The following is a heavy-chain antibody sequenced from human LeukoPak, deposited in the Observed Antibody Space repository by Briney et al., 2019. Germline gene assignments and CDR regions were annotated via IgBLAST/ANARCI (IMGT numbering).Heavy chain of an antibody. CDR1: GFTVSSNY. V-gene: IGHV3-53*01. Sequence: PGGSLRLSCAASGFTVSSNYMSWVRQAPGKGLEWVSVIYSGGSTYYADSVKGRFTISRDHSKNTLYLQMNSLRAEDTAAYYCARDLYSSGWYVDYWGQGTLVTVSS. CDR2: IYSGGST. J-gene: IGHJ4*02. CDR3: ARDLYSSGWYVDY. D-gene: IGHD6-19*01.